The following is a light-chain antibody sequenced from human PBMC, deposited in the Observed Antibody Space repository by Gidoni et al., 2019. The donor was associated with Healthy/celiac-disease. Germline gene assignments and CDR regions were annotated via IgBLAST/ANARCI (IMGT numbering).Light chain of an antibody. CDR3: QQYGSSPPWT. V-gene: IGKV3-20*01. Sequence: EIVLTQSPVTLSLSPGERATLSCRASQSVSSSYLAWYQQKHGQAPRLLIYGASSRATGIPERFSGSGSGKDCTLTISRREPEDFAVYYCQQYGSSPPWTFGQGTKVEIK. CDR1: QSVSSSY. CDR2: GAS. J-gene: IGKJ1*01.